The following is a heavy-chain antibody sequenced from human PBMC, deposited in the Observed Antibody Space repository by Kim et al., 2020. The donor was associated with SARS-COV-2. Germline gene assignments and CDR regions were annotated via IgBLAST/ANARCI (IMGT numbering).Heavy chain of an antibody. D-gene: IGHD3-22*01. J-gene: IGHJ4*02. CDR1: GYSISSGYY. CDR2: IYHSGST. Sequence: SETLSLTCTVSGYSISSGYYWGWIRQPPGKGLEWIGSIYHSGSTYYNPSLKSRVTISVDTSKNQFSLKLSSVTAADPAVYYCARGGYYDSSGYFDYWGQGTLVTVSS. CDR3: ARGGYYDSSGYFDY. V-gene: IGHV4-38-2*02.